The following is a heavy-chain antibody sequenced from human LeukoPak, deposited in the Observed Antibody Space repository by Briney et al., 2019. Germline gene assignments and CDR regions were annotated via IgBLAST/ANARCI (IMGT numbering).Heavy chain of an antibody. CDR2: IRYDGIKK. J-gene: IGHJ4*02. V-gene: IGHV3-30*02. D-gene: IGHD2-15*01. CDR1: GFIFSSYG. CDR3: ARGDRPSDSGGRSIDC. Sequence: PGGSLRLSCAASGFIFSSYGMHWVRQAPGKGLEWVAFIRYDGIKKYYADSVKGRFTISRDNSKNTLYLQMNRLRAEDTAVFYCARGDRPSDSGGRSIDCWGQGTLVTVSS.